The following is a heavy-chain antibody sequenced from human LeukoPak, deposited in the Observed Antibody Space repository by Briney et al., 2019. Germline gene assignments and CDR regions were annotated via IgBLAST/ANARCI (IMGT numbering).Heavy chain of an antibody. J-gene: IGHJ4*02. V-gene: IGHV1-69*13. D-gene: IGHD3-10*01. CDR2: IIPSFRKP. Sequence: SVKVSFKASGGTFSSDGITWVRQAPGQGLEWMGGIIPSFRKPYYAKKVEGGVPMTADEYTRTAYMELSNLKSEETAVYYCARTMVRRGTLDNWGQGTLVTVSS. CDR1: GGTFSSDG. CDR3: ARTMVRRGTLDN.